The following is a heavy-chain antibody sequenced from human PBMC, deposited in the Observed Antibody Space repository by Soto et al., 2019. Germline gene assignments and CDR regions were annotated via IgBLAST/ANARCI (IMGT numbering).Heavy chain of an antibody. CDR2: ISPIFPTP. V-gene: IGHV1-69*12. CDR3: ARDKDRQQLGGNYYSGIDV. Sequence: QVQLVQSGAEVKKPGSSVTVSCKASGGTFGNSAISWVRQAPGQGLEWMGGISPIFPTPDYAQKFQGRVTITADESTGTAYMELTSLRSEDTAVYYCARDKDRQQLGGNYYSGIDVWGQGTTVTVSS. CDR1: GGTFGNSA. J-gene: IGHJ6*02. D-gene: IGHD3-3*02.